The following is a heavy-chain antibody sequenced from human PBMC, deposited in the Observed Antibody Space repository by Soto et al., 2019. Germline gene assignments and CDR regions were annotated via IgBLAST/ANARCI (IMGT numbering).Heavy chain of an antibody. V-gene: IGHV4-39*01. CDR2: IYYSGSS. D-gene: IGHD2-15*01. Sequence: SETLSLTCTVSGGSISSSNYYWGWIRQPPGKGLEWFGGIYYSGSSYYKPALKSRVTISVDTSKNQFFLKLSSVTAADTAVDYCASSRGGSGEAAFDIWGQGTMVTVSS. J-gene: IGHJ3*02. CDR1: GGSISSSNYY. CDR3: ASSRGGSGEAAFDI.